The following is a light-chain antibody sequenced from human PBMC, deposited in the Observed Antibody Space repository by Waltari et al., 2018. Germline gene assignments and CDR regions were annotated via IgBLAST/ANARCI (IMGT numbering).Light chain of an antibody. Sequence: EIVLTQSPVTLSLAPGERATLSCWASQSVGSSLAWYQQKPGPAPRLLMYDASNRATGVPARFNGSWSGTDFTLTSISRQSEDSAVYYCQQYNNWPLTFGPGTKVDIK. V-gene: IGKV3-11*01. J-gene: IGKJ3*01. CDR1: QSVGSS. CDR2: DAS. CDR3: QQYNNWPLT.